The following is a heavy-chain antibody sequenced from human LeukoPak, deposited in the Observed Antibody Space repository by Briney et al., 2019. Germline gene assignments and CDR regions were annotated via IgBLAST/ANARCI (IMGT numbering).Heavy chain of an antibody. D-gene: IGHD6-19*01. V-gene: IGHV6-1*01. CDR1: GDSVSSSSAA. Sequence: SQTLSLTCAISGDSVSSSSAAWNWIRQSPSRGLEWLGRTYYRSKWYNDYAVSVKSRITINPDTSKNQFSLQLNSVTPEDTAVYYCARVALGQWLVQVRGAFDIWGQGTMVTVSS. CDR2: TYYRSKWYN. J-gene: IGHJ3*02. CDR3: ARVALGQWLVQVRGAFDI.